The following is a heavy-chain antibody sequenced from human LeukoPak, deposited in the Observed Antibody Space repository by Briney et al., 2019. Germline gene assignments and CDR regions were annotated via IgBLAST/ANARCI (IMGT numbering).Heavy chain of an antibody. CDR1: GFTFSSYA. J-gene: IGHJ4*02. CDR3: ARSLVVVAAKRIDY. D-gene: IGHD2-15*01. Sequence: PGGSLRLSCAASGFTFSSYAMSWVRQAPGKGLEWVSAISGSGGSTYYADSVKGRFTISRDNSKNTLYLQMNSLRAEDTAVYYCARSLVVVAAKRIDYWGQGTLVTVSS. V-gene: IGHV3-23*01. CDR2: ISGSGGST.